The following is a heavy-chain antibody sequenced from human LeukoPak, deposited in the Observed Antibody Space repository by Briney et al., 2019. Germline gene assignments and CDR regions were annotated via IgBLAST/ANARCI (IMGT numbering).Heavy chain of an antibody. J-gene: IGHJ4*02. CDR3: VRDPRLATWSVVAVAARCDY. D-gene: IGHD2-15*01. CDR1: GYTFTSYG. V-gene: IGHV1-18*01. CDR2: ISAYNGNT. Sequence: GASVKVSCKASGYTFTSYGISWVRQAPGQGVEWMGWISAYNGNTNYAQKLQGRVTMTTDTSTSTAYMELRSLRSDDTAVYYCVRDPRLATWSVVAVAARCDYWGQGTLVTVSS.